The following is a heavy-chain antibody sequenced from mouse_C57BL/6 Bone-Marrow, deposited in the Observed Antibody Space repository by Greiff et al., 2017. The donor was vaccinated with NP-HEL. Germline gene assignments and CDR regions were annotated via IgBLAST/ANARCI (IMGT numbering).Heavy chain of an antibody. CDR3: ARHGYYGNYGGDFDY. J-gene: IGHJ2*01. V-gene: IGHV5-12*01. CDR1: GFTFSDYY. CDR2: ISNGGGST. D-gene: IGHD2-1*01. Sequence: DVMLVESGGGLVQPGGSLKLSCAASGFTFSDYYMYWVRQTPEKRLEWVAYISNGGGSTYYPDTVKGRFTISRDNAKNTLYLQMSRLKSEDTAMYYCARHGYYGNYGGDFDYWGQGTTLTVSS.